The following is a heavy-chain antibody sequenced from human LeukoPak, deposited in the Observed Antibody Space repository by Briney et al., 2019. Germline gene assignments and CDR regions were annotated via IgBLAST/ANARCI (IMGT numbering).Heavy chain of an antibody. V-gene: IGHV3-21*01. CDR1: GFTVSSNS. J-gene: IGHJ4*02. D-gene: IGHD3-9*01. CDR2: ISSSSTYI. Sequence: GGSLRLSCAVSGFTVSSNSMSWVRQAPGKGLEWVSSISSSSTYIKYADSVKGRFSISRDNALNSLYLEMNNLRAEDTAFYYCASPGSSLTGGPIWGQGSLVTVSS. CDR3: ASPGSSLTGGPI.